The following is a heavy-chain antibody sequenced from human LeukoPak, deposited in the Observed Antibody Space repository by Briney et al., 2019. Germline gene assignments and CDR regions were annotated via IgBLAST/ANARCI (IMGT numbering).Heavy chain of an antibody. J-gene: IGHJ4*02. CDR1: GFTVSSYA. CDR3: ARRRYDWGGDFAN. D-gene: IGHD3-16*01. Sequence: GGSLRPSCAASGFTVSSYAMGWVRQAPGKGLEWVSAIGGGGTLYYADSVKGRFSISRDISKNTLLLQMNSLRAEDTAVYYCARRRYDWGGDFANWGQGTLVTVSS. V-gene: IGHV3-23*01. CDR2: IGGGGTL.